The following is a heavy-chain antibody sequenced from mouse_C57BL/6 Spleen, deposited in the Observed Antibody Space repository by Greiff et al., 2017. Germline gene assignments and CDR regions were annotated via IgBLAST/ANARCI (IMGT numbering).Heavy chain of an antibody. J-gene: IGHJ2*01. Sequence: EVKLMESGPVLVKPGASVKMSCKASGYTFTDYYMNWVKQSHGKSLEWIGVINPYNGGTSYNQKFKGKATLTVAKSSSTAYMELNSLTSEDSAVYYCARGRDGNYLYYFDYWGQGTTLTVSS. D-gene: IGHD2-1*01. CDR1: GYTFTDYY. V-gene: IGHV1-19*01. CDR3: ARGRDGNYLYYFDY. CDR2: INPYNGGT.